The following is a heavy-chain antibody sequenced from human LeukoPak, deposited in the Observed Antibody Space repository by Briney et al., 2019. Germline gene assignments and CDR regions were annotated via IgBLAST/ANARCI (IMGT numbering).Heavy chain of an antibody. V-gene: IGHV4-39*01. J-gene: IGHJ4*02. CDR2: ISYSGST. CDR1: GGSISSTDYY. CDR3: ARQKWFGELFTRYFDY. Sequence: SETLSLTCVVSGGSISSTDYYWGWIRQPPGKGLEWIGSISYSGSTYYNLSLKSRISMSVDTPKNQFSLKLRSVTAADTAVYYCARQKWFGELFTRYFDYWGQGALVTVSS. D-gene: IGHD3-10*01.